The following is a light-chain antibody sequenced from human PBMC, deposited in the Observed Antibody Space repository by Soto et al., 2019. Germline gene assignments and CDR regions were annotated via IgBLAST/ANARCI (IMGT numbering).Light chain of an antibody. CDR1: QSISSW. CDR2: KAS. V-gene: IGKV1-5*03. CDR3: QQYNSYSIT. J-gene: IGKJ5*01. Sequence: DIQMTQSPSTLSASVGDRVTITCRASQSISSWLAWYQQKPGKAPKLLIYKASSLESGVPSGFSGSGSGTEFTLTISSLQPDDFATYYCQQYNSYSITFGQGTRLEMK.